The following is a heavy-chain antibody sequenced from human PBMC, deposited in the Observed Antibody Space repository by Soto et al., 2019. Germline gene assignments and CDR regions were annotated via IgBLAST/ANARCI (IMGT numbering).Heavy chain of an antibody. D-gene: IGHD3-10*01. CDR2: INPNSVGT. CDR1: RCRFTGCY. Sequence: CKASRCRFTGCYLRSARQSPEQGLEWMGWINPNSVGTNYSQKFQGWVPMTRDTYISTAYMELSRLRSDDTAVYYCGRVGAVAQGSGSKSPDAFDISGQRTIVLV. J-gene: IGHJ3*02. CDR3: GRVGAVAQGSGSKSPDAFDI. V-gene: IGHV1-2*04.